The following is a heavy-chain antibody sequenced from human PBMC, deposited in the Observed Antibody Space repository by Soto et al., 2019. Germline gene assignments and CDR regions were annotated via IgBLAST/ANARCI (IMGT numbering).Heavy chain of an antibody. V-gene: IGHV3-53*01. CDR3: AKLWGYYFES. J-gene: IGHJ4*02. Sequence: GGSLRLSCAASGFSVNNNYMTWVRQTPGRRPEWVAVIYTRGSTHYADFATGRFTFSRDNSKNTLYLQMNGLRPEDTAVYYCAKLWGYYFESWGPGTLVTVS. CDR1: GFSVNNNY. CDR2: IYTRGST. D-gene: IGHD2-21*01.